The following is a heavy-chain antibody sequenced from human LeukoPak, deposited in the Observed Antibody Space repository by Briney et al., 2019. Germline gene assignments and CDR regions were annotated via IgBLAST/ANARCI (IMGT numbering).Heavy chain of an antibody. CDR3: ARDRYYDSSGPYWYFDL. CDR1: GGSLSSGGYY. Sequence: SETLSLTCTVSGGSLSSGGYYWSWIRQHPGTGLEWLGYIYYSGSTYYNPSLKSRVTISVDTSKNQFSLKLSSVTAADTAVYYCARDRYYDSSGPYWYFDLWGRGTLVTVSS. CDR2: IYYSGST. D-gene: IGHD3-22*01. J-gene: IGHJ2*01. V-gene: IGHV4-31*03.